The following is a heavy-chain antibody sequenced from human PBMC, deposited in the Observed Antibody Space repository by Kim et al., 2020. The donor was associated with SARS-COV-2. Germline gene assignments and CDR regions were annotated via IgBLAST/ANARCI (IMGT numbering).Heavy chain of an antibody. J-gene: IGHJ6*02. V-gene: IGHV3-30*04. CDR1: GFTFSSYA. Sequence: GGSLRLSCAASGFTFSSYAMHWVRQAPGKGLEGVAVISYDGSNKYYADSVKGRFTISRDNSKNTLYLQMNSLRAEDTAVYYCARDRWDSSGYYSNYYYYGMDVWGQGTTVTVSS. CDR3: ARDRWDSSGYYSNYYYYGMDV. D-gene: IGHD3-22*01. CDR2: ISYDGSNK.